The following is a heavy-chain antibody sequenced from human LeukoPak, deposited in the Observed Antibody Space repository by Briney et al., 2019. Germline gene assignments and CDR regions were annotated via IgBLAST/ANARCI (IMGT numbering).Heavy chain of an antibody. CDR1: GGSFSGYY. J-gene: IGHJ6*03. CDR3: ARGPDSSGYYYTYYYYLDV. V-gene: IGHV4-34*01. Sequence: SEALSLTCAVYGGSFSGYYWSWIRQPPGKGLEWIGEINHRGSTNYNSSLKSRVTISVDTSKNQISLKLSSVTAADTAVYYCARGPDSSGYYYTYYYYLDVWGKGTTVTVSS. D-gene: IGHD3-22*01. CDR2: INHRGST.